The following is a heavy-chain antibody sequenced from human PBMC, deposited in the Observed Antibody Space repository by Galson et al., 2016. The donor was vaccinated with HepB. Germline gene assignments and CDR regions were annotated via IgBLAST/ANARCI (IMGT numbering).Heavy chain of an antibody. CDR2: IVSDGTST. CDR3: ARGHYYCLDV. CDR1: GITFSDYW. J-gene: IGHJ6*02. Sequence: SLRLSCAASGITFSDYWMHWVRQAPGKGLVWVARIVSDGTSTIYADFVRGRFTISRDNAKNTLHLQMNSLRAEDTAVYYCARGHYYCLDVRGQGTTVTVSS. V-gene: IGHV3-74*01.